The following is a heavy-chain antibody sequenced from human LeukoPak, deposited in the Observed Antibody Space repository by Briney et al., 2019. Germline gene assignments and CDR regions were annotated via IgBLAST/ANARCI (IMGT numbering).Heavy chain of an antibody. CDR1: GYTFTSYG. Sequence: ASVKVSCKASGYTFTSYGISWVRQAPGQGLEWMGWISAYNGNTNYAQKLQGRVTMTTDTSTSTAYMELRSLRSDDTAAYYCARSSVKTARHHFDYWGQGTLVTVSS. CDR3: ARSSVKTARHHFDY. V-gene: IGHV1-18*01. CDR2: ISAYNGNT. D-gene: IGHD6-6*01. J-gene: IGHJ4*02.